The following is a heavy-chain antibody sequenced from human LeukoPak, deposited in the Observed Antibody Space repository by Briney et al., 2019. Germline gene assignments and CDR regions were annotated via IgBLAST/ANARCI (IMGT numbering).Heavy chain of an antibody. V-gene: IGHV3-23*01. CDR3: AKGPLWFGELSPFDY. CDR2: ISGSGDST. Sequence: GGALRLSCAASGFTFSSYAMTWVRQAPGKGLEWVSAISGSGDSTYYADSVKGLFTISRDNSKNPLYLQMNSLRAEDTAVYYCAKGPLWFGELSPFDYWGQGTLVTVSS. D-gene: IGHD3-10*01. J-gene: IGHJ4*02. CDR1: GFTFSSYA.